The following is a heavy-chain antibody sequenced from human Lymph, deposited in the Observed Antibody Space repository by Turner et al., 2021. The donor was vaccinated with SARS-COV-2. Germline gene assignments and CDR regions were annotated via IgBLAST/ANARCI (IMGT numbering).Heavy chain of an antibody. CDR2: IYNRCST. Sequence: QVQLQESGPGLVKPSETLSLTCTVSGGSISSYYWSWIRQPPGTGLEWIGYIYNRCSTNYDPSPKGRVTISVDTSKSQFSLKLSSVTSADTAVYYCARGFDYWGQGTLVTVSS. V-gene: IGHV4-59*01. CDR3: ARGFDY. CDR1: GGSISSYY. J-gene: IGHJ4*02.